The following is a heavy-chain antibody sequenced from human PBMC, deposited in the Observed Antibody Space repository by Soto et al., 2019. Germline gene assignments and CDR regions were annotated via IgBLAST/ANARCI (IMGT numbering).Heavy chain of an antibody. Sequence: QVQLVESGGGVVQPGRSLRLSCAASGFTFSSYGMHWVRQAPGKGLEWVAVISYDGSNKYYADSVKGRFTISRDNSKNSLYVQMNSLRAEDTAVYYCAKDGEAADTGWSDPWGQGTLVTVSS. CDR2: ISYDGSNK. J-gene: IGHJ5*02. V-gene: IGHV3-30*18. CDR1: GFTFSSYG. D-gene: IGHD2-21*01. CDR3: AKDGEAADTGWSDP.